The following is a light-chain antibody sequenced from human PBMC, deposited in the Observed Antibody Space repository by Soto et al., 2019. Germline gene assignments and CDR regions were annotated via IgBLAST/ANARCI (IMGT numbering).Light chain of an antibody. V-gene: IGLV2-23*02. CDR1: SRDVGSYNL. J-gene: IGLJ1*01. Sequence: QSVLTQPASVSGSPGQSITISCTGTSRDVGSYNLVSWYQQHPGKAPKLMIYDVSKRPSGVSNRFSGSKSGNTASLTISWLQAEDEADYYCCSYAGSSTLVFGAGTQVTVL. CDR2: DVS. CDR3: CSYAGSSTLV.